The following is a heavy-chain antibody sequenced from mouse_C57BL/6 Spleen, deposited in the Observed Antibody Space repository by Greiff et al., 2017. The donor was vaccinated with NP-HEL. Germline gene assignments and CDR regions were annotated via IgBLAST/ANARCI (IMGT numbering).Heavy chain of an antibody. Sequence: QVQLKQSGPELVKPGASVKISCKASGYAFSSSWMNWVKQRPGKGLEWIGRIYPGDGDTNYNGKFKGKATLTADKSSSTAYMQLSSLTSEDSAVYFCASPTVVEGYFDYWGQGTTLTVSS. D-gene: IGHD1-1*01. V-gene: IGHV1-82*01. J-gene: IGHJ2*01. CDR3: ASPTVVEGYFDY. CDR2: IYPGDGDT. CDR1: GYAFSSSW.